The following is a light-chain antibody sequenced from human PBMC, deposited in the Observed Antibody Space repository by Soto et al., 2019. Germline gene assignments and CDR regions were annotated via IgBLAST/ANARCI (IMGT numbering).Light chain of an antibody. V-gene: IGLV2-14*01. Sequence: QSVLTQPASVSGSPGQSITISCTGTSSDVGGYNYVSWYQQHPGKAPKLMIYAVNNRPSGVSDRFSGSKSGNTASLTTSGLQAEDEADYYCSSYTSGSYVFGTGTKVTVL. J-gene: IGLJ1*01. CDR2: AVN. CDR3: SSYTSGSYV. CDR1: SSDVGGYNY.